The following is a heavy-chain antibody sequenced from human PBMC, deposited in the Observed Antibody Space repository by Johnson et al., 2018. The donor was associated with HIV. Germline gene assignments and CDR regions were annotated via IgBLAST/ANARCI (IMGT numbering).Heavy chain of an antibody. CDR3: ARSRDYYDTSGYYDAFDI. J-gene: IGHJ3*02. CDR1: GFTFSSYA. Sequence: VLLVESGGGLVQPGGSLRLSCAASGFTFSSYAMSWVRQAPGKGLEWVSAISGSGGSTYYADSVKGRFTISRDNSKNTLYLQMNSLRAEDTAVYYCARSRDYYDTSGYYDAFDIWGQGTLVTVSS. V-gene: IGHV3-23*04. D-gene: IGHD3-22*01. CDR2: ISGSGGST.